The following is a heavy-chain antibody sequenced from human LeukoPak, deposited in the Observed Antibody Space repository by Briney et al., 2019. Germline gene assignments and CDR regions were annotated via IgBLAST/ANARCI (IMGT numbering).Heavy chain of an antibody. CDR2: IYPRDGST. CDR3: ARDQEGFDY. CDR1: GYSFTSNY. J-gene: IGHJ4*02. V-gene: IGHV1-46*01. Sequence: EASVKVSCKVSGYSFTSNYIHWVRQAPGQGLEWMGMIYPRDGSTSYAQRFQDRVTVTRDTSTSTVHMELSGLRSEDTAVYYCARDQEGFDYWGQGTQVTVSS.